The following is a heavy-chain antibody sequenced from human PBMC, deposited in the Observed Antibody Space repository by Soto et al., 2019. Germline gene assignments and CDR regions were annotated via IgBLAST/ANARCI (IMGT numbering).Heavy chain of an antibody. V-gene: IGHV4-34*01. J-gene: IGHJ6*03. Sequence: SETLSLTCAVYGGSFSGYYLSWIRQPPGKWLEWIGEINHSGSTNYNPSLKSRVTISVDTSKNQFSLKLSSETAEDTAVYYCARVEVSPNAWGSVVMVAAKDYYYYYMDVWGKGTTVIAS. CDR3: ARVEVSPNAWGSVVMVAAKDYYYYYMDV. D-gene: IGHD2-15*01. CDR2: INHSGST. CDR1: GGSFSGYY.